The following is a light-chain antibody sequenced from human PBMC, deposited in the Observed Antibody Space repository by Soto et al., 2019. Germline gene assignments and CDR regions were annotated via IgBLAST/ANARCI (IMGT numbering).Light chain of an antibody. CDR1: QSVSSN. V-gene: IGKV3-15*01. J-gene: IGKJ4*01. CDR3: QQYNNWPLT. Sequence: EIVMTQSPATLSVSPGERATLSCRASQSVSSNLAWYQQKPGQAPRLLIYGASTRATGIPAGFSGSGSGTEFPLTISSMQSEDFAVYYCQQYNNWPLTFGGGTRVQIK. CDR2: GAS.